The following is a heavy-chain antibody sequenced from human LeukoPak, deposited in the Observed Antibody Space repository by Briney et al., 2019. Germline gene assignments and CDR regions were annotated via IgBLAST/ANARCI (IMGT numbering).Heavy chain of an antibody. D-gene: IGHD2-21*02. CDR3: AKDRSLTSGDQNYYYYYGMDV. V-gene: IGHV3-30*18. CDR1: GFTFSSYG. CDR2: ISYDGSNK. Sequence: GGSLRLSCAASGFTFSSYGMDWVRQAPGKGLEGVAVISYDGSNKYYADSVKGRFTISRDNSKNTLYLQMNSLRAEDTAVYYCAKDRSLTSGDQNYYYYYGMDVWGQGTTVTVSS. J-gene: IGHJ6*02.